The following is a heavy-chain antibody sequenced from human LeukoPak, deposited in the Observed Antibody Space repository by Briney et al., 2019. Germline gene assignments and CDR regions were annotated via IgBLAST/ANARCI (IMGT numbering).Heavy chain of an antibody. CDR2: ITSSSSYK. Sequence: GGSLRLSCAASGFTFSSYSVNWVRQAPGKGLEWVSSITSSSSYKHYADSVKGRFTISRDNAKNSLYLQLNSLRAEDTAVYYCARGPSDSSGYYPYFDYWGQGTLVTVSS. D-gene: IGHD3-22*01. V-gene: IGHV3-21*01. CDR1: GFTFSSYS. CDR3: ARGPSDSSGYYPYFDY. J-gene: IGHJ4*02.